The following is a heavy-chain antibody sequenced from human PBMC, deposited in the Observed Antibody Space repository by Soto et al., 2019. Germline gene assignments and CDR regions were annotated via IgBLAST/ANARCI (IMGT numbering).Heavy chain of an antibody. CDR1: GFTFSSYA. Sequence: QVQLVDSGGGVVQPGRSLRLSCAASGFTFSSYAMHWVRQAPGKGLEWVAVISYDGSNKYYADSVKGRFTISRDNSKNTLYLQMNSLRAEDTAVYYCARDGRIETFDYWGQGTLVTVSS. J-gene: IGHJ4*02. V-gene: IGHV3-30-3*01. D-gene: IGHD2-15*01. CDR3: ARDGRIETFDY. CDR2: ISYDGSNK.